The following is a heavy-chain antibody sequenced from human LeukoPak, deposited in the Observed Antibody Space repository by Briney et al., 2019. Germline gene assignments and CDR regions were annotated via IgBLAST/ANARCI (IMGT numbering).Heavy chain of an antibody. J-gene: IGHJ4*02. D-gene: IGHD2-2*01. Sequence: SETLSLTCTVTGGSISSYYWSWIRQPPGKGLEWIGYIYYSGSTNYNPSLKSRVTISVDTSKNQFSLKLSSVTAADTAVYYCARETSSTFFDYWGQGTLVTVSS. CDR2: IYYSGST. V-gene: IGHV4-59*01. CDR1: GGSISSYY. CDR3: ARETSSTFFDY.